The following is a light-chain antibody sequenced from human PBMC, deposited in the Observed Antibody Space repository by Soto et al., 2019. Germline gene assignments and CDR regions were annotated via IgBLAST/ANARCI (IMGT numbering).Light chain of an antibody. CDR2: EVS. J-gene: IGLJ1*01. CDR1: SSDVGGYDF. CDR3: SSYTNINTRACV. Sequence: QSALTQPASVSGSPGQSITISCTGTSSDVGGYDFVSWYQHHPGKVPKLMIFEVSKRPSGVSNRFSGSKSGNTASLTISGLQAEDEADYYCSSYTNINTRACVFGTGTKLTVL. V-gene: IGLV2-14*01.